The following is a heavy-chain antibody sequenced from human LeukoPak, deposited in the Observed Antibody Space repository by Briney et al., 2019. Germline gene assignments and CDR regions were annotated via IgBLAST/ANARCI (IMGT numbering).Heavy chain of an antibody. V-gene: IGHV4-4*02. CDR1: GGSISSSNW. J-gene: IGHJ4*02. CDR3: ASLSTSWTSGLGY. Sequence: PSETLSLTCAVSGGSISSSNWWSWVRQPPGKGLEWIGEIYHSGSTNYNPSLKSRVTISVDKSRNQFSLKLSSVTAADTAVYYCASLSTSWTSGLGYWGQGTLVTVSS. D-gene: IGHD2-2*01. CDR2: IYHSGST.